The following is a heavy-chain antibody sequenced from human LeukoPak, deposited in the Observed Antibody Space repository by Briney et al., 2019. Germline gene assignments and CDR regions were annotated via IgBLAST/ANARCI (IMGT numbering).Heavy chain of an antibody. J-gene: IGHJ6*02. Sequence: GRSLRLSCAASGFTFSSYGMHWVRQAPGKGLEWVAVISYDGSNKYYADSVKGRFTISRDNSKNTLYLQMNSLRAEDTAVYYCARSDGVLLWFGELGNMDVWGQGTTVTVSS. CDR2: ISYDGSNK. D-gene: IGHD3-10*01. V-gene: IGHV3-30*19. CDR1: GFTFSSYG. CDR3: ARSDGVLLWFGELGNMDV.